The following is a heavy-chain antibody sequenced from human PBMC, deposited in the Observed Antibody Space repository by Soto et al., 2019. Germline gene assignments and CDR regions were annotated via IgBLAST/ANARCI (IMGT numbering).Heavy chain of an antibody. V-gene: IGHV3-30-3*01. CDR3: ARGEDILTGSPSY. CDR2: ISYDGSNK. D-gene: IGHD3-9*01. CDR1: GFTFSSYA. Sequence: GGSLRLFCAASGFTFSSYAMHWVRQAPGKGLEWVAVISYDGSNKYYADSVKGRFTISRDNSKNTLYLQMNSLRAEDTAVYYCARGEDILTGSPSYWGQGTLVTVSS. J-gene: IGHJ4*02.